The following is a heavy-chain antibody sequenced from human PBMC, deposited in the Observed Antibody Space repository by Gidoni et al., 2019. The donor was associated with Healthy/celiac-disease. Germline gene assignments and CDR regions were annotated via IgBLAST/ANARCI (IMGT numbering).Heavy chain of an antibody. CDR2: IYWDDYK. J-gene: IGHJ4*02. CDR3: AHRWGGVALYYFDY. V-gene: IGHV2-5*02. CDR1: GFSLNTSGVG. Sequence: ISLKESGPTLVKPTQTLTLTCTFSGFSLNTSGVGVGWIRQPPGKALEWLALIYWDDYKRYSPSLKSRLTVTKDTSKTQVVLTMTNMDPVDTATYYCAHRWGGVALYYFDYWGQGTLVTVSS. D-gene: IGHD1-26*01.